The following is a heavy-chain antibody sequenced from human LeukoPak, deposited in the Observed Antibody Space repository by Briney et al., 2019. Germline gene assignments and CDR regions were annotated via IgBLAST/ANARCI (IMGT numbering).Heavy chain of an antibody. J-gene: IGHJ4*02. Sequence: SETLSLTCTVSGGSISSSSYYWGWIRQPPGKGLEWIGSIYHSGSTNYNPSLKSRVTISVDKSKNQFSLKLSSVTAADTAVYYCARVYYDSSGYYYNDYWGQGTLVTVSS. CDR2: IYHSGST. CDR1: GGSISSSSYY. V-gene: IGHV4-39*07. D-gene: IGHD3-22*01. CDR3: ARVYYDSSGYYYNDY.